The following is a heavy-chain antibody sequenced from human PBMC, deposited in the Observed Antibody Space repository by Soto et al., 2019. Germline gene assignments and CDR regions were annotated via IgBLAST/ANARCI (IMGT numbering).Heavy chain of an antibody. V-gene: IGHV1-18*01. Sequence: ASVKVSCKASGYTFTSYGISWVRQAPGQGLEWMGWISAYNGNTNYAQKLQGRVTMTTDTSTSPAYMELRSLRSDDTAVYYCARTQYSSSWYQMGGCFFAFDIWGQGTMVTVSS. J-gene: IGHJ3*02. CDR1: GYTFTSYG. CDR3: ARTQYSSSWYQMGGCFFAFDI. D-gene: IGHD6-13*01. CDR2: ISAYNGNT.